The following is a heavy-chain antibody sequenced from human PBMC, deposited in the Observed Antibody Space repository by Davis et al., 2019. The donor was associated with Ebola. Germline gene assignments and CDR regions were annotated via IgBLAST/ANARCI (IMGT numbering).Heavy chain of an antibody. D-gene: IGHD3-22*01. CDR2: ISGSGGST. V-gene: IGHV3-23*01. Sequence: GESLKISCAASGFTFSSYAMSWVRQAPGKGLEWVSAISGSGGSTYYADSVKGRFTISRDNSKNTLYLQMNSLRAEDTAVYYCAKDQGVVVMGHNWFDPWGQGTLVTVSS. CDR3: AKDQGVVVMGHNWFDP. J-gene: IGHJ5*02. CDR1: GFTFSSYA.